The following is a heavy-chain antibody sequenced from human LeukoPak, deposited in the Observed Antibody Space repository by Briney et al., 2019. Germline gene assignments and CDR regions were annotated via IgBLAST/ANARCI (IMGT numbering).Heavy chain of an antibody. D-gene: IGHD3-22*01. CDR1: DFSFSDST. Sequence: GGSLRLSCAAFDFSFSDSTMSWVRQAAGKGLEWVAKMKEDGSDEKYVDSVKGRFTISRDNAKNSLYLQMNSLRAEDTAVYYCARGRTRITMIVVSPYYFDYWGQGTLVTVSS. CDR3: ARGRTRITMIVVSPYYFDY. J-gene: IGHJ4*02. CDR2: MKEDGSDE. V-gene: IGHV3-7*01.